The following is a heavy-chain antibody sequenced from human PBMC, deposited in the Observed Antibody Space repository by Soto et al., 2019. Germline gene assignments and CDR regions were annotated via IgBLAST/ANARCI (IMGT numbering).Heavy chain of an antibody. V-gene: IGHV3-15*01. J-gene: IGHJ6*02. CDR1: GFTFNNAW. Sequence: GGSLRLSCAASGFTFNNAWMSWVRQAPGKGLEWVGRIQSKTDGGATDYAAPVKGRFTISRDDSKNTLSLQMNSLGTEDTAVYYCASAACVSTSCSSRTDLDVWGQGTTVTVSS. CDR3: ASAACVSTSCSSRTDLDV. CDR2: IQSKTDGGAT. D-gene: IGHD2-2*01.